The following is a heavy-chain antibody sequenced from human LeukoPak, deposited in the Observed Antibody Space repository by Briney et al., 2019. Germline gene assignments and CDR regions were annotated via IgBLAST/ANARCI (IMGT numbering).Heavy chain of an antibody. J-gene: IGHJ4*02. CDR2: ISSSGSYI. CDR3: ALSPVRDSGYFDY. Sequence: PGGSLRLSCAASGFTFSSYSMNWVRQAPGKGLEWVSSISSSGSYIYYADSVKGRFTISRDNAKNSLYLQMNSLRAEDTAVYYCALSPVRDSGYFDYWGQGTLVTVSS. D-gene: IGHD2/OR15-2a*01. CDR1: GFTFSSYS. V-gene: IGHV3-21*01.